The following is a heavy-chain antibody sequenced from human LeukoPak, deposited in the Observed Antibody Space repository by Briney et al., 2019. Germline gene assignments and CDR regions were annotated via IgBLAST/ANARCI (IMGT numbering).Heavy chain of an antibody. D-gene: IGHD4-17*01. CDR2: INPNSGGT. V-gene: IGHV1-2*02. J-gene: IGHJ4*02. CDR1: GYTLIDYY. CDR3: ARALPQYGDFRYDY. Sequence: ASVKVSCKASGYTLIDYYIHWVRQAPGQGLEWIAWINPNSGGTNCAQEFQGRVTMTRDTSTSTAYMDLRSLRSDDTAVYYCARALPQYGDFRYDYWGQGTLVTVSS.